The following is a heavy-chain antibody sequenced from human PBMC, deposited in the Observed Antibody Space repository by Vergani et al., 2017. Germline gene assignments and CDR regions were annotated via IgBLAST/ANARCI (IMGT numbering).Heavy chain of an antibody. CDR1: GFTFSSYA. CDR2: ISYDGSNK. D-gene: IGHD3-10*01. Sequence: VQLVESGGGLVQPGRSLRLSCAASGFTFSSYAMHWVRQAPGKGLEWVAVISYDGSNKYYADSVKGRFTISRDNSKNTLYLQMNSLRAEDTAVYYCARGSIGEVWGQGTLVTVSS. V-gene: IGHV3-30-3*01. J-gene: IGHJ4*02. CDR3: ARGSIGEV.